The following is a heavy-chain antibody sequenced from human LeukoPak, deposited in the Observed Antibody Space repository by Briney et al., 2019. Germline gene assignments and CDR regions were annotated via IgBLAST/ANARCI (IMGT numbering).Heavy chain of an antibody. D-gene: IGHD3-3*01. CDR1: GGSISSSSYY. V-gene: IGHV4-39*01. CDR2: IYYSGST. CDR3: ASFYDGYEYYYYYMDV. Sequence: SETLSLTCTVSGGSISSSSYYWGWIRQPPGMGLEWIGSIYYSGSTYYNPSLKSRVTISVDTSKNQFSLKLSSVTAADTAVYYCASFYDGYEYYYYYMDVWGKGTTVTVSS. J-gene: IGHJ6*03.